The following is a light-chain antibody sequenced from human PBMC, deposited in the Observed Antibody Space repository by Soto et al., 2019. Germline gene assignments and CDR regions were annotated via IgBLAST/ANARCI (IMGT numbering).Light chain of an antibody. Sequence: EIVLTRTPATLSLSPGERATLSCRASQNIGDTYLAWYKQKPGQAPRLLIYGASARGTGIPDRFSASGSGTELTLTISRLEPDDFAVYYCHQYRRSPATFSPLTFGGGSKVEI. CDR2: GAS. J-gene: IGKJ4*01. V-gene: IGKV3-20*01. CDR1: QNIGDTY. CDR3: HQYRRSPATFSPLT.